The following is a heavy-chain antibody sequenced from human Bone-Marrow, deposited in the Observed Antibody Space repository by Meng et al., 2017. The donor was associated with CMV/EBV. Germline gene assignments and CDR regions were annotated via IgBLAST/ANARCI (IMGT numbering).Heavy chain of an antibody. CDR1: GFTFDDYT. CDR2: ISWDGSST. CDR3: AKEYLGYDAFDI. J-gene: IGHJ3*02. D-gene: IGHD3-9*01. V-gene: IGHV3-43*01. Sequence: GESLKISCVASGFTFDDYTMNWVRQAPGKGLEWVSFISWDGSSTHYADSVKGRFTISRDNSKNSLYLQMNSLRTEDTALYYCAKEYLGYDAFDIWGQGTIVTVSS.